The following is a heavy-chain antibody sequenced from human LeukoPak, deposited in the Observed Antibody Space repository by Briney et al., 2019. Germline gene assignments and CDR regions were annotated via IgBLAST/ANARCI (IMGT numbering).Heavy chain of an antibody. Sequence: ASVKVSCKASGGTFSSYDISWVRQAPGQGLEWMGGIIPIFGTANYAQKFQGRVTITADESTSTAYMELSSLRSGDTAVYYCARDALSGSFFDYWGQGTLVTVSS. D-gene: IGHD3-10*01. CDR3: ARDALSGSFFDY. J-gene: IGHJ4*02. CDR2: IIPIFGTA. CDR1: GGTFSSYD. V-gene: IGHV1-69*13.